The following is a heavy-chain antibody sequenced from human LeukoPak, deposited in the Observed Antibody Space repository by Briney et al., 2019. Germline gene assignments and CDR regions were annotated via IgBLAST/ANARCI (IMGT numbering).Heavy chain of an antibody. V-gene: IGHV4-4*07. D-gene: IGHD5-12*01. CDR2: IHTSGST. Sequence: SETLSLTCTVSGGSISDYYWNWIRQPAGKGLEWIGRIHTSGSTNYNPSLKSRVTMSVDTSKNQFSLKLSSVTAADTAVYYCARGKVVANPPGQNSWDYWGQGTLVTVSS. CDR3: ARGKVVANPPGQNSWDY. CDR1: GGSISDYY. J-gene: IGHJ4*02.